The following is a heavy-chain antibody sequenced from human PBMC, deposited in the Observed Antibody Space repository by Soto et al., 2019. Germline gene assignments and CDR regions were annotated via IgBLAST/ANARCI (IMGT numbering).Heavy chain of an antibody. CDR2: ISAAGDP. D-gene: IGHD1-20*01. V-gene: IGHV3-13*05. J-gene: IGHJ6*02. Sequence: EVQLLESGGGLVQPGGSLRLSCEASGFTFRNYAMHWVRQGTGKGLEWVSGISAAGDPDYEAYVEGRFTISRAKAQNFFFLQMNSLRVCDTAVYYCAITDRDFYGFDVWGQGTTVIVSS. CDR1: GFTFRNYA. CDR3: AITDRDFYGFDV.